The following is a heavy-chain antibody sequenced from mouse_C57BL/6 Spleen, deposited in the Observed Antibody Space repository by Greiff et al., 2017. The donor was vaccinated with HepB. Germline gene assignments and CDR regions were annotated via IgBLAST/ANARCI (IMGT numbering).Heavy chain of an antibody. CDR3: TGRNDGSSSWFAY. Sequence: VQLQQSGAELVRPGASVTLSCKASGYTFTDYEMHWVKQTPVHGLEWIGAIDPETGGTAYNQKFKGKAILTADKSSSTAYMELRSLTSEDAAVYYCTGRNDGSSSWFAYWGQGTLVTVSS. J-gene: IGHJ3*01. V-gene: IGHV1-15*01. CDR2: IDPETGGT. D-gene: IGHD1-1*01. CDR1: GYTFTDYE.